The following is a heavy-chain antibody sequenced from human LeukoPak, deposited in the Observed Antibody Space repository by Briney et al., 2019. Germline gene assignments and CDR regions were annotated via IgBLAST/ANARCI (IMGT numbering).Heavy chain of an antibody. V-gene: IGHV1-69*13. CDR2: IIPIFGTA. Sequence: SVKVSCKASGGTFSSYAISWVRQAPGQGLEWMGGIIPIFGTANYAQKFQGRVTITADESTSTAYMELSSLRSEDTAVYYCARITQQLWLPFDAFDIWGQGTMVTVSS. CDR3: ARITQQLWLPFDAFDI. D-gene: IGHD5-18*01. CDR1: GGTFSSYA. J-gene: IGHJ3*02.